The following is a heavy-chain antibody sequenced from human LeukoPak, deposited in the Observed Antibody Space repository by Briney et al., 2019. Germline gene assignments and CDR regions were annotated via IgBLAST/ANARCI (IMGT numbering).Heavy chain of an antibody. D-gene: IGHD6-13*01. Sequence: GASVRVSCKASGFTFTSRSAVQWVRQARGQRLEWIGWIVVGSDNTNYAQKFQERVTITRDMSTSTSYMELRSLRSEGTAVYYCAAPYSSTWFDYWGQGTLVTVSS. CDR3: AAPYSSTWFDY. J-gene: IGHJ4*02. CDR2: IVVGSDNT. CDR1: GFTFTSRSA. V-gene: IGHV1-58*01.